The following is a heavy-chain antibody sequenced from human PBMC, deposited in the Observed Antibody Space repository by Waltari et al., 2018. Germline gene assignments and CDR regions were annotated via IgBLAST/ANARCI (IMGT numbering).Heavy chain of an antibody. CDR1: GGSFSTHA. D-gene: IGHD6-13*01. J-gene: IGHJ3*02. Sequence: QVQLVQSGAELKKPGSSVKVSCKVSGGSFSTHAITWVRQAPGQGLEWMGGIIPMFGTANYAQTLQDRVTINTDETMTTAYMHLSSLTSDDTAVYYCARGGLYGQQLLESAFEIWGQGTKVTVSS. V-gene: IGHV1-69*05. CDR3: ARGGLYGQQLLESAFEI. CDR2: IIPMFGTA.